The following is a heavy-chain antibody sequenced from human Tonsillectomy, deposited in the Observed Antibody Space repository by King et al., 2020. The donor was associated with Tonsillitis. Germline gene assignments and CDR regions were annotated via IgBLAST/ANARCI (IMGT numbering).Heavy chain of an antibody. D-gene: IGHD3-22*01. J-gene: IGHJ4*02. CDR1: GFTFSSYA. Sequence: VQLVESGGGVVQPGRSLRLSCAASGFTFSSYAMHWVRQAPGKGLDWVALISYDGSYKEDADSVKGRFTISRDNFKNTLYLQMNTLRPEDTAVYYCARGRIDNYDSSGYYFDYWGQGTLVTVSS. CDR2: ISYDGSYK. CDR3: ARGRIDNYDSSGYYFDY. V-gene: IGHV3-30*04.